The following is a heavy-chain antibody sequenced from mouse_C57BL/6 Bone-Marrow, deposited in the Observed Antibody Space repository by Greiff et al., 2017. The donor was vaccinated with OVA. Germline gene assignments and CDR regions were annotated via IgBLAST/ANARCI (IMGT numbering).Heavy chain of an antibody. V-gene: IGHV14-3*01. D-gene: IGHD1-1*01. CDR2: IDPATGNH. Sequence: EVQLQQSVAELVRPGASVKLSCTASGFNIKNTYMHWVKQRPEQGLEWIGRIDPATGNHKSAPKFQGKATITADTSSNTAYLQLSSLTSEDTAIYYCARGDYYGSSSYFDYWGKGTTLTVSS. CDR1: GFNIKNTY. J-gene: IGHJ2*01. CDR3: ARGDYYGSSSYFDY.